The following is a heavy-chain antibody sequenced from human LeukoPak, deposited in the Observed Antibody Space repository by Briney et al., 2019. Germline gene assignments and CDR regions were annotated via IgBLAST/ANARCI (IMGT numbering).Heavy chain of an antibody. CDR3: ARVPLSRNWFDP. CDR2: IYYSGST. J-gene: IGHJ5*02. V-gene: IGHV4-59*01. Sequence: SETLSLTCTVSGGSISSYYWSWIRQPPGKGLEWIGYIYYSGSTNYNPSLKSRVTISVDTSKNQFSLKLSSVTAADTAVYYCARVPLSRNWFDPWGQGTLVTVSS. CDR1: GGSISSYY.